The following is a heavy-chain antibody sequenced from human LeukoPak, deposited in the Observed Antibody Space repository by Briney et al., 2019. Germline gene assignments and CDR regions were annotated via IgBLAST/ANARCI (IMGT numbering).Heavy chain of an antibody. Sequence: GGSLRLSCAASGFTFSSYARSWVRQAPGKGLEWVSAISGGGGSTYYADSVKGRFTISRDNAKNSLYLQMNSLRAEDTAVYYCARDQVRNYYYYMDVWGKGTTVTVSS. CDR3: ARDQVRNYYYYMDV. J-gene: IGHJ6*03. V-gene: IGHV3-23*01. D-gene: IGHD4/OR15-4a*01. CDR1: GFTFSSYA. CDR2: ISGGGGST.